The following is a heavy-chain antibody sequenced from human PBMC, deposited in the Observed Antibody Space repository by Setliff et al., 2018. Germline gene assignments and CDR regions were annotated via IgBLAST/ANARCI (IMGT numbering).Heavy chain of an antibody. CDR3: ARSTETFSGEDFYFFYYMDV. J-gene: IGHJ6*03. Sequence: PGGSLRLSCTASGFTFGDYAMSWVRQAPGKGLEWVAVISYDGSKKYYADSVKGRFTISRDSSRNTVDLQMSSLRPEDTALYYCARSTETFSGEDFYFFYYMDVWGKGTTVTVSS. CDR1: GFTFGDYA. V-gene: IGHV3-30*04. CDR2: ISYDGSKK. D-gene: IGHD4-4*01.